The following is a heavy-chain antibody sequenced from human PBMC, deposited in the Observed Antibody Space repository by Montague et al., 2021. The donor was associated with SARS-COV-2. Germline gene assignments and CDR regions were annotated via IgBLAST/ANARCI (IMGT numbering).Heavy chain of an antibody. J-gene: IGHJ4*02. CDR2: VLYNKGT. D-gene: IGHD3-10*01. CDR3: VRHPNYYGLNGPPDF. Sequence: SETLSLTCTVSGVSVTDYYWSWIRQPPGKGLEWVGDVLYNKGTNFNPSLKSRVAISVDTSKNQFSLRLTSVTAADTAFYYCVRHPNYYGLNGPPDFWDQGTLVTVSS. CDR1: GVSVTDYY. V-gene: IGHV4-59*08.